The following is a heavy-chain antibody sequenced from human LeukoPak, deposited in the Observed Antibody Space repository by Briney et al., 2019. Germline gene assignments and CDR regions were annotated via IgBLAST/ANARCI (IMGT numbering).Heavy chain of an antibody. CDR1: GYTFTGYW. D-gene: IGHD3-9*01. CDR2: IIPIFGTA. Sequence: SVKVSCKAFGYTFTGYWMHWVRQAPGQGLEWMGGIIPIFGTANYAQKFQGRVTITADKSTSTAYMELSSLRSEDTAVYYCARGDGYYDILTGYYTGDYFDYWGQGTLVTVSS. J-gene: IGHJ4*02. V-gene: IGHV1-69*06. CDR3: ARGDGYYDILTGYYTGDYFDY.